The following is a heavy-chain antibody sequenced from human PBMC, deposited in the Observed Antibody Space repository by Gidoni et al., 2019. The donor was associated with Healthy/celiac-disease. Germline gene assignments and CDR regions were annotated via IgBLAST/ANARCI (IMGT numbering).Heavy chain of an antibody. V-gene: IGHV4-61*02. D-gene: IGHD6-19*01. J-gene: IGHJ6*02. CDR1: GGSISSGSYS. Sequence: QVQLQESCPGLVKPSQTLSLTLTVSGGSISSGSYSWSWSRQPAGKGLEWFGRIYTSGTPTYNPSLKSRVTISVDTSKNQFSLKLGSVTAADTAVYYCAGGIAVAGGHYYYYGMDVWGQGTTVTVSS. CDR3: AGGIAVAGGHYYYYGMDV. CDR2: IYTSGTP.